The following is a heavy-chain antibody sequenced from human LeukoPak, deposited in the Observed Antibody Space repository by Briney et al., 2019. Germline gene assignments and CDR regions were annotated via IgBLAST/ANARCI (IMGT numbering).Heavy chain of an antibody. D-gene: IGHD6-6*01. V-gene: IGHV3-23*01. CDR1: GFTFNSYA. Sequence: PGGSLRLSCAASGFTFNSYAMSWVRQAPGKGLEWVSGISGSGGSTYYADSVKGRFTISRDNSNNTLSLQMSSLRAEDTAVYYCAKDRRQLGVTLFDYWGQGTLVTVSS. CDR3: AKDRRQLGVTLFDY. CDR2: ISGSGGST. J-gene: IGHJ4*02.